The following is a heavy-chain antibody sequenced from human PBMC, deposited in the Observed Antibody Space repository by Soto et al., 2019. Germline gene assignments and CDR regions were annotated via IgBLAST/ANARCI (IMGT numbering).Heavy chain of an antibody. CDR1: GFTFSADA. V-gene: IGHV3-23*01. CDR2: LVGSGDDI. Sequence: GEARRLSWAGSGFTFSADAMSWVRQAPGKGLEWVAGLVGSGDDINYADSVRGRFTVSRDNSKNTLYLQMNSLRAEDTAVYYFANFAKGNNGQREPFDFRGQGTEVTVSS. D-gene: IGHD2-8*01. CDR3: ANFAKGNNGQREPFDF. J-gene: IGHJ5*01.